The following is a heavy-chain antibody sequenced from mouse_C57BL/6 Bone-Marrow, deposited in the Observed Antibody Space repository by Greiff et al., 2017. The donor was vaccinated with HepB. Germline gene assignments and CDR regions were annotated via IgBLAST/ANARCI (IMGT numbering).Heavy chain of an antibody. D-gene: IGHD1-1*02. V-gene: IGHV6-3*01. CDR1: GFTFSNYW. CDR2: IRLKSDNYAT. J-gene: IGHJ4*01. Sequence: EVKLVESGGGLVQPGGSMKLSCVASGFTFSNYWMNWVRQSPEKGLEWVAQIRLKSDNYATHYAESVKGRFTISRDDSKSSVYLQMNNLRAEDTGIYYCTPIWDAMDYWGQGTSVTVSS. CDR3: TPIWDAMDY.